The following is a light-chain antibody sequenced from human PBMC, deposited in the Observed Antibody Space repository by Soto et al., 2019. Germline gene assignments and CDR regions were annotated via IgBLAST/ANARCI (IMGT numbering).Light chain of an antibody. Sequence: EIVLTPSPGTLSLSPGERATLSCRASHTISSSYLAWYQQQPGQAPRLLMYGISRRATGIPDSFMGSGSGTDFTLTITRLEPEDFAVYYCQQYVTSSPRTFGQGTKVDIK. CDR1: HTISSSY. J-gene: IGKJ1*01. CDR2: GIS. V-gene: IGKV3-20*01. CDR3: QQYVTSSPRT.